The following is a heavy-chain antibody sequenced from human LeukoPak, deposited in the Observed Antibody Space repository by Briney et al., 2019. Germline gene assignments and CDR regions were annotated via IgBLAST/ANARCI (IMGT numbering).Heavy chain of an antibody. J-gene: IGHJ6*04. CDR3: ARVIAAAAYYYGMDV. V-gene: IGHV3-48*03. CDR1: GFTFSSYE. D-gene: IGHD6-13*01. Sequence: GGSLRLSCAASGFTFSSYEMNWVRQAPGKGREGVSYISSSGSTIYYADSVKGRFTISRDNAKNSLYLQMNSLRAEDTAVYYCARVIAAAAYYYGMDVWGKGTTVTVSS. CDR2: ISSSGSTI.